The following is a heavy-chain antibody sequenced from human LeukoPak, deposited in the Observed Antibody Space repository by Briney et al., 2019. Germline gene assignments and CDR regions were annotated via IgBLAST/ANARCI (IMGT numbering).Heavy chain of an antibody. V-gene: IGHV3-21*06. CDR2: ISTSGDST. Sequence: GGSLTLPCAASGFTFSSQNMNWARQAPGRGLEWVAYISTSGDSTKYADSVGGRFTISRDNAENSLYLLMNSLRVEDTAVYYCVKNGWLDYWGQGILVTVSS. CDR1: GFTFSSQN. D-gene: IGHD6-19*01. CDR3: VKNGWLDY. J-gene: IGHJ4*02.